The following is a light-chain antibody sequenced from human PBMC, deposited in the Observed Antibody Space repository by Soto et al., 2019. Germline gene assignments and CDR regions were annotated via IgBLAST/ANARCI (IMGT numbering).Light chain of an antibody. CDR2: GAT. CDR1: QSFSSSY. J-gene: IGKJ3*01. CDR3: QHYGSALFT. V-gene: IGKV3-20*01. Sequence: EIVLTQSPGTLSLSPGERATLSCRASQSFSSSYLAWYQQKPGQAPRLLIYGATSRPTGIPDRFSGSGSGTDFTLTISSLEPEYFAVYYCQHYGSALFTFGPGTKVDVK.